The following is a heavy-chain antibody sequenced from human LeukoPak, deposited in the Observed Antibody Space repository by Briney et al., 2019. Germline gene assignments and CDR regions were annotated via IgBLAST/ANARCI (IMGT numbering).Heavy chain of an antibody. D-gene: IGHD2-2*02. J-gene: IGHJ3*02. Sequence: SETLSLTCTVSGGSISSYYWSWIRQPPGKGLEWIGYIYYSGSTNYNPSLKSRVTISVDTSKNQFSLKLSSVTTADTAVYYCARDGPIPDDAFDTWGQGTMVTVSS. CDR2: IYYSGST. CDR1: GGSISSYY. V-gene: IGHV4-59*01. CDR3: ARDGPIPDDAFDT.